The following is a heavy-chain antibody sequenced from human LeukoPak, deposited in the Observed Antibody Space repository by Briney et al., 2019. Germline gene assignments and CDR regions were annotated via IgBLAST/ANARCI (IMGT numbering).Heavy chain of an antibody. Sequence: ASVKVSCKASGYTFTGYYMHWVRQAPGQGLEWMGIINPNSGNTGYAQKFQGRVTITRNTSISTAYMELSSLRSEDTAVYYCARGTIRQVRFDPWGQGTLVTVSS. CDR2: INPNSGNT. V-gene: IGHV1-8*03. CDR1: GYTFTGYY. CDR3: ARGTIRQVRFDP. D-gene: IGHD3-9*01. J-gene: IGHJ5*02.